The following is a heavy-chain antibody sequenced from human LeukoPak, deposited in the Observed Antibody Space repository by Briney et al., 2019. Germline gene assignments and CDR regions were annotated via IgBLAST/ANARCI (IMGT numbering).Heavy chain of an antibody. V-gene: IGHV3-7*01. Sequence: GGSLRLSCAASGFTFSSYWMSWVRQAPGKGLEWVANIKQDGSEKYYVDSVKGRFTISRDNAKNSLYLQMNSLRAEDTAVYYCAREVVPHVWRPEGVSWIQEDHDAFDIWGQGTMVTVSS. CDR1: GFTFSSYW. J-gene: IGHJ3*02. CDR2: IKQDGSEK. D-gene: IGHD5-18*01. CDR3: AREVVPHVWRPEGVSWIQEDHDAFDI.